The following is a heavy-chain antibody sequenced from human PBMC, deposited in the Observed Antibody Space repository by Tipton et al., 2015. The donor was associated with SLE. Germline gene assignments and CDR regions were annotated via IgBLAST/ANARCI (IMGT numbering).Heavy chain of an antibody. D-gene: IGHD3-16*01. Sequence: LSLTCTVSGGSISRHYWSWIWPPAGQVLEWIGRIYTSGSTTYNPSLKSRVTISVDTSNNQFSLMLSSVTAADTAVYYCARGLGGVTLHWFDPWGQGTLVTVSS. J-gene: IGHJ5*02. CDR2: IYTSGST. CDR3: ARGLGGVTLHWFDP. V-gene: IGHV4-4*07. CDR1: GGSISRHY.